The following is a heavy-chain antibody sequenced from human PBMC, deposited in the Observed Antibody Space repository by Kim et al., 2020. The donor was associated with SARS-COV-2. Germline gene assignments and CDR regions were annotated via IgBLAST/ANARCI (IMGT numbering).Heavy chain of an antibody. CDR2: T. CDR3: ARAPVGTSPFDD. D-gene: IGHD2-2*01. Sequence: TTYHPSLKNRVTISVETSKNQFSLELTSVTAADTAVYYCARAPVGTSPFDDWGQGTLVTVSS. V-gene: IGHV4-59*01. J-gene: IGHJ4*02.